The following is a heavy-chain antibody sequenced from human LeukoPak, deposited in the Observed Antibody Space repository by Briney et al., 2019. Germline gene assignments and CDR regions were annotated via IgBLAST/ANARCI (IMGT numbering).Heavy chain of an antibody. CDR1: GGSISSYY. CDR3: ARGYYDSSAYYSFDY. V-gene: IGHV4-59*01. D-gene: IGHD3-22*01. CDR2: IYYSGST. Sequence: PSETLSLTCTVSGGSISSYYWSWIRQPPGKGLEWIGYIYYSGSTNYNPSLKSRVTISVDTSKNQFSLKLSSVTAADTAVYYCARGYYDSSAYYSFDYWGQGTLVTVSS. J-gene: IGHJ4*02.